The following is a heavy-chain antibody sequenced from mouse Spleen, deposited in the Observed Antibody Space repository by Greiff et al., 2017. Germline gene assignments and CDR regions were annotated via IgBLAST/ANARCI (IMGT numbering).Heavy chain of an antibody. CDR2: IYPGGGYT. V-gene: IGHV1-63*01. CDR3: ASRYRYDEGGYFDY. Sequence: VQLQQSGAELVRPGTSVKMSCKASGYTFTNYWIGWAKQRPGHGLEWIGDIYPGGGYTNYNEKFKGKATLTADKSSSTAYMQFSSLTSEDSAIYYCASRYRYDEGGYFDYWGQGTTLTVSS. D-gene: IGHD2-14*01. CDR1: GYTFTNYW. J-gene: IGHJ2*01.